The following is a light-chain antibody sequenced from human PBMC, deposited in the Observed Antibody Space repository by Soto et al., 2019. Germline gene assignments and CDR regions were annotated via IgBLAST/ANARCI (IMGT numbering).Light chain of an antibody. CDR3: SSYTTSSTYV. V-gene: IGLV2-18*02. CDR1: SSDVGNYNR. J-gene: IGLJ1*01. Sequence: SVLTQPPSVSGSPGQSVAISCTGTSSDVGNYNRVSWYQQPPGSAPKLILYDVSNRPSGVPDRFSGSKSGNTASLTISGLQADDEADYYCSSYTTSSTYVFGTGTKVTVL. CDR2: DVS.